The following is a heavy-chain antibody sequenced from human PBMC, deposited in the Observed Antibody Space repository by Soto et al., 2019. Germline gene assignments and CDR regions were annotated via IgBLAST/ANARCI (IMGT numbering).Heavy chain of an antibody. CDR2: IKSKTDGGTT. D-gene: IGHD3-16*01. Sequence: GGSLRLSCAASGFTFSNAWMSWVRQAPGKGLEWVGRIKSKTDGGTTDYAAPVKGRFTISRDDSKNTLYLQMNSLKTEDTAVYYCTTGVVWDRPSYYYYGMDVWGQGTTVTVSS. J-gene: IGHJ6*02. CDR1: GFTFSNAW. CDR3: TTGVVWDRPSYYYYGMDV. V-gene: IGHV3-15*01.